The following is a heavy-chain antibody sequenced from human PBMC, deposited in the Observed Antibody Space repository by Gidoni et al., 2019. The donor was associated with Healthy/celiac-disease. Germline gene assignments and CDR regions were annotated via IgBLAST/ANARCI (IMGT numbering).Heavy chain of an antibody. V-gene: IGHV1-18*01. CDR1: GYTFTSYG. CDR2: ISAYKCNT. CDR3: ARDLPEVRGPRAFDI. J-gene: IGHJ3*02. D-gene: IGHD3-10*01. Sequence: QVQLVQSGAEVTKPGASVQSSCKSSGYTFTSYGISWVRQAPGQGLEWMGWISAYKCNTNYAQKLQGRVTMTTDTSTSTAYMELRSLRSDDTAVYYCARDLPEVRGPRAFDIWGQGTMVTVSS.